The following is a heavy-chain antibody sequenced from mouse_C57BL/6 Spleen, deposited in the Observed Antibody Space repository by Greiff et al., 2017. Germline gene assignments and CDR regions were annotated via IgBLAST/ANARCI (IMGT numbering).Heavy chain of an antibody. CDR3: AQTGRVYFDY. CDR2: ISSGSSTI. CDR1: GFTFSDYG. J-gene: IGHJ2*01. Sequence: DVKLVESGGGLVKPGGSLKLSCAASGFTFSDYGMHWVRQAPEKGLEWVAYISSGSSTIYYADTVKGRFTISRDNAKNTLFLKMTSLRSEDTAMYYCAQTGRVYFDYWGQGTTLTVSS. D-gene: IGHD4-1*01. V-gene: IGHV5-17*01.